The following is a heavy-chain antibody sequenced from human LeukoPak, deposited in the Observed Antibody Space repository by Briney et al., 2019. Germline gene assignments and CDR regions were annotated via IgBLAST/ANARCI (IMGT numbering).Heavy chain of an antibody. D-gene: IGHD6-6*01. CDR2: ISGSGGST. CDR3: AKGGGAYSSSSNYYYYYMDV. CDR1: GFTFSSYA. V-gene: IGHV3-23*01. J-gene: IGHJ6*03. Sequence: GGSLRLSCAASGFTFSSYAMSWVRQAPGRGLEWVSAISGSGGSTYYADSVKGGFTISRDNSKNTLYLQMNSLRAEDTAVYYCAKGGGAYSSSSNYYYYYMDVWGKGTTVTVSS.